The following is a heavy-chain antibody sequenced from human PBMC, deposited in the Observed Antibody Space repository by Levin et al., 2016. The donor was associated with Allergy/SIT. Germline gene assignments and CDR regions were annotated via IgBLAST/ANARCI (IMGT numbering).Heavy chain of an antibody. D-gene: IGHD2-8*02. CDR2: VYYNGRT. CDR3: ARQSAFCSGGSCFYFDY. V-gene: IGHV4-39*01. Sequence: WIRQPPGKGLEWIGSVYYNGRTYYNSSLKRRLTILVDTSKIQFSLKLNSVSAADTAVYHCARQSAFCSGGSCFYFDYWGQGALVTVSS. J-gene: IGHJ4*02.